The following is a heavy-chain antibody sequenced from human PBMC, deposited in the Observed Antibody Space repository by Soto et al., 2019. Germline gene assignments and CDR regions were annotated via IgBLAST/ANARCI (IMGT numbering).Heavy chain of an antibody. J-gene: IGHJ5*02. CDR3: ARDNWTAAGFNWFDP. CDR2: IYYSGST. V-gene: IGHV4-59*01. CDR1: GGPISSYY. Sequence: PSETLSLTCTVSGGPISSYYWSWIRQPPGKGLEWIGYIYYSGSTNYNPSLKSRVTISVDTSKNQFSLKLSSVTAADTAVYYCARDNWTAAGFNWFDPWGQGTLVTVSS. D-gene: IGHD6-13*01.